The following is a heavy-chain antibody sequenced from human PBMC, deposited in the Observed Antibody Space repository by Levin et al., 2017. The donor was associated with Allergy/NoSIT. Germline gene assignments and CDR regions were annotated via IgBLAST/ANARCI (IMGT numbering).Heavy chain of an antibody. V-gene: IGHV4-59*01. J-gene: IGHJ5*02. CDR2: INYSGST. Sequence: TSSETLSLTCTVSGSTTSLFYWNWIRQTPGKGLQWIGSINYSGSTKYNPSLKSRVTMSLDKSKNQFSLLLTSVTAADTAVYYCARDTGGWYFDRWGQGTLVTVSS. CDR1: GSTTSLFY. D-gene: IGHD3-16*01. CDR3: ARDTGGWYFDR.